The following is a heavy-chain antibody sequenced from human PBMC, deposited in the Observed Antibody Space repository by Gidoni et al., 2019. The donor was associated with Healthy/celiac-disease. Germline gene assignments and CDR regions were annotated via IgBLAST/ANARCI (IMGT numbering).Heavy chain of an antibody. J-gene: IGHJ4*02. V-gene: IGHV1-2*02. D-gene: IGHD6-6*01. CDR1: GYTFTGYY. Sequence: QVQLVQSGAAVKKPGASVKVSCKASGYTFTGYYIHWVRQAPGQGLEWMGWINPNSGGTNYAQKFQGRVTMTRDTSISTAYMELSRLRSDDTAVYYCARESSIAARSTDYWGQGTLVTVSS. CDR2: INPNSGGT. CDR3: ARESSIAARSTDY.